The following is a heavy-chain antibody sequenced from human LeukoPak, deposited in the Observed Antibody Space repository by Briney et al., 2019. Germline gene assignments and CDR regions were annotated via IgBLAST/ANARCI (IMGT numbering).Heavy chain of an antibody. V-gene: IGHV3-23*01. CDR3: AAKDYFDY. J-gene: IGHJ4*02. Sequence: PGESLRLSCTASGFTFSTYAMTWVRQAPGKGLECVSTMSGSSGSTYYADSVKGRFTISRDNSKNTLYLQMNSLRAEDTAVYCCAAKDYFDYWGQGTLVTVSS. CDR1: GFTFSTYA. CDR2: MSGSSGST.